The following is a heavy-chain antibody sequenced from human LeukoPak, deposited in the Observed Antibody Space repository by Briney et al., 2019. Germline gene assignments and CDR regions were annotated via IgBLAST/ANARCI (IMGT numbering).Heavy chain of an antibody. CDR2: IIPIFGTA. CDR1: GGTFSSYA. Sequence: SVKVSCKASGGTFSSYAISWVRQAPGQGLEWMGRIIPIFGTANYAQKFQGRVTITTDESTSTAYVELSRLTSDDTAVYYCARDLSSTSNWEFDYWGQGTLVTASS. V-gene: IGHV1-69*05. CDR3: ARDLSSTSNWEFDY. D-gene: IGHD1-26*01. J-gene: IGHJ4*02.